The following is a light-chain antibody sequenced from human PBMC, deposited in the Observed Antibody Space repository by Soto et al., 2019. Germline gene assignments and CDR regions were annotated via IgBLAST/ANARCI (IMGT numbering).Light chain of an antibody. Sequence: DIPMTQSPSTLSASVGDRVTITCRASQSMSRWLAWYQQKPGKAPKLLIYKASTLESGVPLRFSGSGSGTEFTLTISSVQPDDSATYYCQQYSTSPYNFAQGTRLEIK. CDR1: QSMSRW. CDR2: KAS. J-gene: IGKJ2*01. CDR3: QQYSTSPYN. V-gene: IGKV1-5*03.